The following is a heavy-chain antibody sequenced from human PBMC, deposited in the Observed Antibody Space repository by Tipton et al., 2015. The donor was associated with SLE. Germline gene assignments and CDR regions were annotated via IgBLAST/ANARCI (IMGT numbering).Heavy chain of an antibody. CDR3: ARTRIRNYLGAFDI. CDR1: GFTFSTYE. CDR2: ISSSGTTI. Sequence: GSLRLFCAASGFTFSTYEMNWVRQAPGKGLEWVSYISSSGTTIYYGDSVKGRFTISRDNAKNSLYLQMNSLRAEDTAVYYCARTRIRNYLGAFDIWGQGAMVIVSS. D-gene: IGHD4-11*01. V-gene: IGHV3-48*03. J-gene: IGHJ3*02.